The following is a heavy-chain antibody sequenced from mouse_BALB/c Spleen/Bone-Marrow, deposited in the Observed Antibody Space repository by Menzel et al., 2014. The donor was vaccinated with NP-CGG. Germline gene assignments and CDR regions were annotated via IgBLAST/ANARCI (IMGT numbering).Heavy chain of an antibody. Sequence: VQLQQSGAELVKPGASVKLSCTASGFNIKDTYMHWVEQRPEQGLEWIGRIDPANGNTKYDPKFQGKATITADTSSNTAYLQLSSLTSEDTAVYYCASYYYGRAWFAYWGQGTLVTVSA. D-gene: IGHD1-1*01. CDR2: IDPANGNT. J-gene: IGHJ3*01. CDR3: ASYYYGRAWFAY. CDR1: GFNIKDTY. V-gene: IGHV14-3*02.